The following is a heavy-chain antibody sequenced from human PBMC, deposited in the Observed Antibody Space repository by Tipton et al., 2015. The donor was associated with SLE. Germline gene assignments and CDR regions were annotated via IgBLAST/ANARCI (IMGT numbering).Heavy chain of an antibody. J-gene: IGHJ4*02. Sequence: VQLVQSGAEVKNPGASVKVSCKASGYTFTSYAMHWVRQAPGQRLEWMGWINPGNGNTKCSQKFQGRVTITRDTSASTAYMELRSLRSEDSAVYYCARDYYGSGSPLGYWGQGTLVTVSS. CDR1: GYTFTSYA. CDR3: ARDYYGSGSPLGY. CDR2: INPGNGNT. V-gene: IGHV1-3*01. D-gene: IGHD3-10*01.